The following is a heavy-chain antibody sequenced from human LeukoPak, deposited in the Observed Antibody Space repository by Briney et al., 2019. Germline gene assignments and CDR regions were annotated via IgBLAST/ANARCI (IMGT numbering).Heavy chain of an antibody. J-gene: IGHJ4*02. Sequence: GGSLRLSCAASGFTFSTSSMNWVRQTPGKGLKWISYIRGSSTTIYYADSVKGRFTISRDNAKNSLYLQMNDLRVEDTGVYFCARDARSHCGTDACYGPYFDHWGQGSLVTVSS. V-gene: IGHV3-48*01. CDR1: GFTFSTSS. CDR2: IRGSSTTI. D-gene: IGHD2-2*01. CDR3: ARDARSHCGTDACYGPYFDH.